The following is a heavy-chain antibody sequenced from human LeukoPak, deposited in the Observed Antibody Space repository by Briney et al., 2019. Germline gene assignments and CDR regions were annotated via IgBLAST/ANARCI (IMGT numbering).Heavy chain of an antibody. CDR3: AREEMATISDY. Sequence: GGSLRLSCAASGFTFSSYSVNWLRQAPGKGLEWVSSISSSSSYIYYADSVKGRFTISRDNAKNSLYLQMNSLRAEDTAVYYCAREEMATISDYWGQGTLVTVSS. CDR2: ISSSSSYI. J-gene: IGHJ4*02. D-gene: IGHD5-24*01. CDR1: GFTFSSYS. V-gene: IGHV3-21*01.